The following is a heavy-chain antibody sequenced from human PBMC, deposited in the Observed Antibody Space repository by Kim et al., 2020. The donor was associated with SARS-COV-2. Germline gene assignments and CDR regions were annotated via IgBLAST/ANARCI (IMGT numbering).Heavy chain of an antibody. CDR2: IYYSGST. CDR3: ARFGYSSGWTFDY. J-gene: IGHJ4*02. Sequence: SETLSLTCTVSGGSISSSSYYWGWIRQPPGKGLEWIGSIYYSGSTYYNPSLKSRVTISVDTSKNQFSLKLSSVTAADTAVYYCARFGYSSGWTFDYWGQGTLVTVSS. CDR1: GGSISSSSYY. V-gene: IGHV4-39*01. D-gene: IGHD6-19*01.